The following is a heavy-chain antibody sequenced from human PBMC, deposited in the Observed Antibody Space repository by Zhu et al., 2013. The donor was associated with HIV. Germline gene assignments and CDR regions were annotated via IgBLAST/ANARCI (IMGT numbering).Heavy chain of an antibody. CDR1: GGALSSYA. V-gene: IGHV1-69*01. D-gene: IGHD3-22*01. J-gene: IGHJ4*02. Sequence: QVQLVQSGAEVKKPGSSLKVSCKTSGGALSSYAISWVRQAPGQGLEWMGGIIPIFGTANYAQKFQGRVTITADESTSTAYMELSSLRSEDTAVYYCARGADNYDSSGPPGYWGQGTLVTVSS. CDR3: ARGADNYDSSGPPGY. CDR2: IIPIFGTA.